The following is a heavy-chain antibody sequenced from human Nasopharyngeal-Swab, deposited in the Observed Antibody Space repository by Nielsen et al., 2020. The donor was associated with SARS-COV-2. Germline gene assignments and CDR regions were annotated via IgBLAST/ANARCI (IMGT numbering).Heavy chain of an antibody. CDR1: GGSVSSNDW. Sequence: GSLRLSCAVSGGSVSSNDWWTWVRQSPGKGLAWIGEVSHSGSTNYSPSLKSRVTLSMDKSRRQFSLRLASVSAADTAVYFCARGHLVVVPSPILGLGPFFYSFYLDVWGKGTTVIVSS. CDR3: ARGHLVVVPSPILGLGPFFYSFYLDV. D-gene: IGHD2-2*02. CDR2: VSHSGST. V-gene: IGHV4-4*01. J-gene: IGHJ6*03.